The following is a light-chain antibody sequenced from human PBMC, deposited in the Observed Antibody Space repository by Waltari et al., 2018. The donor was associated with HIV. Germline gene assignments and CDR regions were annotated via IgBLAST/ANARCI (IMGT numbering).Light chain of an antibody. J-gene: IGKJ4*01. CDR3: MQSKQAPLT. V-gene: IGKV2-24*01. CDR1: QSLVHSDGNTY. Sequence: DIVMTQTPLSSPVTLGQPASISCRSSQSLVHSDGNTYLSWLHQRPGQPPRLLIYKSSKRCSGVPDRFSGSGAGTDFTLKISRVEAEDVGVYYCMQSKQAPLTFGGGTTVEIK. CDR2: KSS.